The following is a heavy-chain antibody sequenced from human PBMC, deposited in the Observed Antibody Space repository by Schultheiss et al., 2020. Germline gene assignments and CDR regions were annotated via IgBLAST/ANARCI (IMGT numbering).Heavy chain of an antibody. Sequence: SQTLSLTCVVSGDSIISNNWWSWVRQPPGKGLEWIGEIQHNGNTNYNPSLKSRVTISVDTSKSQFSLKLSSVTAADTAVYYCARSSPNHSHFDYWGQGTLVTVSS. D-gene: IGHD6-13*01. CDR3: ARSSPNHSHFDY. CDR1: GDSIISNNW. CDR2: IQHNGNT. V-gene: IGHV4-4*02. J-gene: IGHJ4*02.